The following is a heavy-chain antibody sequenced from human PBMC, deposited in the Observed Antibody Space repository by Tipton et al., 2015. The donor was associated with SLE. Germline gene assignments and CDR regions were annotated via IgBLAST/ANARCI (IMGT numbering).Heavy chain of an antibody. D-gene: IGHD3-10*01. CDR3: ARDSDYYYMDV. Sequence: TLSLTCTVSGGSISSGSYYWSWIRQPAGKGLEWIGYIYTSGSTNYNPSLKSRVTISVDTSKNQFSLKLSSVTAADTAVYYCARDSDYYYMDVWGKGTTVTVSS. CDR2: IYTSGST. CDR1: GGSISSGSYY. V-gene: IGHV4-61*09. J-gene: IGHJ6*03.